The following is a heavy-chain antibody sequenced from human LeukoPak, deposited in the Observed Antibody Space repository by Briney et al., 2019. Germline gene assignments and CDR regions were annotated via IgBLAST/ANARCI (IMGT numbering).Heavy chain of an antibody. Sequence: VASVKVSCKASGYTFTSYGINWVRQAPGQGLEWMGWISAYNGNTNYAQKLQGRVTMTTDTSTSTASMELRSLRSDDTAVYYCARDDVYGDRDFDYWGQGTLVTVCS. CDR2: ISAYNGNT. CDR3: ARDDVYGDRDFDY. V-gene: IGHV1-18*01. J-gene: IGHJ4*02. CDR1: GYTFTSYG. D-gene: IGHD4-17*01.